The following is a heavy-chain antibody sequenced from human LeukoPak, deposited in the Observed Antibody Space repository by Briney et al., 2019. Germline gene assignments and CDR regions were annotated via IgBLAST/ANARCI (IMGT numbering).Heavy chain of an antibody. CDR3: SGRSGFSSIY. CDR2: IKPDGSDK. CDR1: GFTFTTHW. D-gene: IGHD6-19*01. J-gene: IGHJ4*01. V-gene: IGHV3-7*01. Sequence: GGSLSLTCAASGFTFTTHWMNWVRQAPGGGLEWLANIKPDGSDKYYVDSVMGRFTISRDNAKNLVYLQMNSLRTEDTAVYYCSGRSGFSSIYWGHGTLVTVSS.